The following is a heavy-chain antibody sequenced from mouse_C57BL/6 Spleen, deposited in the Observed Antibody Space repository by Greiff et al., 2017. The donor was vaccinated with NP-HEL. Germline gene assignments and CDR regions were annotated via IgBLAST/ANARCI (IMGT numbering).Heavy chain of an antibody. CDR3: ARRGYYGSSSYYFDY. V-gene: IGHV1-82*01. D-gene: IGHD1-1*01. CDR1: GYAFSSSW. CDR2: IYPGDGDT. J-gene: IGHJ2*01. Sequence: VKLMESGPELVKPGASVKISCKASGYAFSSSWMNWVKQRPGKGLEWIGRIYPGDGDTNYNGKFKGKATLTADKSSSTAYMQLSSLTSEDSAVYFCARRGYYGSSSYYFDYWGQGTTLTVSS.